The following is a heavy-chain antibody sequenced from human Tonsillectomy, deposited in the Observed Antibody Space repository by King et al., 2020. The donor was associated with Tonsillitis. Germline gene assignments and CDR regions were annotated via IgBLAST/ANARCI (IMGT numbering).Heavy chain of an antibody. Sequence: VQLVESGAEVKKPGESLRISCKGSGYSFTSYWISWVRQMPGKGLEWMGRIDPSDSYTNFSPSFQGHVTISADKSISTAYLQWSSLKASDTAMYYCARQGSGSYLPIDYWGQGTLVTVSS. CDR2: IDPSDSYT. CDR3: ARQGSGSYLPIDY. CDR1: GYSFTSYW. V-gene: IGHV5-10-1*03. D-gene: IGHD1-26*01. J-gene: IGHJ4*02.